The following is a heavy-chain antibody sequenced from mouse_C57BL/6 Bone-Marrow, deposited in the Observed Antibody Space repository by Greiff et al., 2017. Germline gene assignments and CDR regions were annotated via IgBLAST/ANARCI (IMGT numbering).Heavy chain of an antibody. J-gene: IGHJ2*01. V-gene: IGHV1-69*01. CDR1: GYTFTSYW. CDR3: ARVDTTVVDRYYFDY. D-gene: IGHD1-1*01. CDR2: IDPSDSYT. Sequence: VKLQQPGAELVMPGASVKLSCKASGYTFTSYWMHWVKQRPGQGLEWIGEIDPSDSYTNYNQKFKGKSTLTVDKSSSTASMQLSSLTSEDSAVYYCARVDTTVVDRYYFDYWGQGTTLTVSS.